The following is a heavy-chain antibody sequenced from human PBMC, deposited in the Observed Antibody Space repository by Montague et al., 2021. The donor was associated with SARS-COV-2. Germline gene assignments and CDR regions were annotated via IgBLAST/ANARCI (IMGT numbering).Heavy chain of an antibody. V-gene: IGHV3-23*01. J-gene: IGHJ4*02. D-gene: IGHD3-22*01. CDR3: AKGDSGGFYPDY. CDR2: ISGGGSTT. Sequence: SLRLSCAASGFTFNNFAMTWARQAPGKGLEWVSAISGGGSTTHYADSVKGRFTISRDNSKNTLYLQMSSLRAEDTAIYYCAKGDSGGFYPDYWGQGTLVTVSS. CDR1: GFTFNNFA.